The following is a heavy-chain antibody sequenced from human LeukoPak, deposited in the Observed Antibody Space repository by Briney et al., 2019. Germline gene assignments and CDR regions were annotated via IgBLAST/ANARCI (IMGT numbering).Heavy chain of an antibody. CDR1: GYTFTSYD. CDR2: MNPNSGNT. CDR3: ARGIALYYYCYMDV. Sequence: ASVKVSCKASGYTFTSYDINWVRQATGQGLEWMGWMNPNSGNTGYAQKFQGRVTITRNTSISTAYMELSSLRSEDTAVYYCARGIALYYYCYMDVWGKGTTVTVSS. V-gene: IGHV1-8*03. J-gene: IGHJ6*03.